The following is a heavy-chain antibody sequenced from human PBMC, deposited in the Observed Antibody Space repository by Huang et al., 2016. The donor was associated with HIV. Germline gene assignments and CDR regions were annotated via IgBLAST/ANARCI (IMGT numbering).Heavy chain of an antibody. CDR2: ISNDVSRK. CDR1: GFMFSTFG. D-gene: IGHD4-17*01. J-gene: IGHJ4*02. Sequence: QVHLEESGGGVVQPGRPLRLSCTASGFMFSTFGIDWVRQAPGKRLEWVAGISNDVSRKYYADSVKGRFTISRDNSKNIVYLQMNSLRPEDTAVYYCAKPSGDYEFFDFWGQGTVVTVSS. CDR3: AKPSGDYEFFDF. V-gene: IGHV3-30*18.